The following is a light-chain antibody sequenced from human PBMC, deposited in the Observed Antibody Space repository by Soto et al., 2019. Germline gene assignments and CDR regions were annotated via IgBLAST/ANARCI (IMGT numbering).Light chain of an antibody. J-gene: IGKJ1*01. CDR2: DAS. CDR1: QSIDSY. Sequence: DIQMTQSPSSLSASVGDRVTITCRASQSIDSYLNWYSQRSGKAPKLLIYDASSLQSGVPARFSGSGSGTEFTLTISSLQPYDFATYYCQQSSITPWTLGEGTKVEIK. CDR3: QQSSITPWT. V-gene: IGKV1-39*01.